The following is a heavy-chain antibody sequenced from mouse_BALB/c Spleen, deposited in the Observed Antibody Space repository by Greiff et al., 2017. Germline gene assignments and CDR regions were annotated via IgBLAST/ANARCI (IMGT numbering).Heavy chain of an antibody. V-gene: IGHV3-6*02. Sequence: EVQLVESGPGLVKPSQSLSLTCSVTGYSITSGYYWNWIRQFPGNKLEWMGYISYDGSNNYNPSLKNRISITRDTSKNQFFLKLNSVTTEDTATYYCARSFYDGYYGGYFDVWGAGTTVTVSS. CDR1: GYSITSGYY. CDR2: ISYDGSN. CDR3: ARSFYDGYYGGYFDV. D-gene: IGHD2-3*01. J-gene: IGHJ1*01.